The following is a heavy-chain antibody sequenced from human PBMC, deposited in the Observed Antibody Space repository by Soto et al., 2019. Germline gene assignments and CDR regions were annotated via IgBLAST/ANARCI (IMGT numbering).Heavy chain of an antibody. D-gene: IGHD1-7*01. CDR1: GGSISSGDYY. CDR3: ARDRITGTTGFQH. CDR2: IYYSGST. Sequence: QVQLQESGPGLVKPSQTLSLTCTVSGGSISSGDYYWSWIRQPPGKRLEWIGYIYYSGSTYYNPSLKSRVTISVYTSRNQCSLKLSSVTAADTAVYYCARDRITGTTGFQHWGQGTLVTVSS. J-gene: IGHJ1*01. V-gene: IGHV4-30-4*01.